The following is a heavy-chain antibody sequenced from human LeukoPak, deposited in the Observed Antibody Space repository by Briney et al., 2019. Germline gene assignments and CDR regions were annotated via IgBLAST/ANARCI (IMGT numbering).Heavy chain of an antibody. D-gene: IGHD1-26*01. CDR3: AKDLLRYSPGGAIDY. CDR2: ISGSGGST. J-gene: IGHJ4*02. CDR1: GGTFSSYA. V-gene: IGHV3-23*01. Sequence: ASVKVSCKASGGTFSSYAMSWVRQAPGKGLEWVSAISGSGGSTYYADSVKGRFTISRDNSKNTLYLQMNSLRAEDTAVYYCAKDLLRYSPGGAIDYWGQGTLVTVSS.